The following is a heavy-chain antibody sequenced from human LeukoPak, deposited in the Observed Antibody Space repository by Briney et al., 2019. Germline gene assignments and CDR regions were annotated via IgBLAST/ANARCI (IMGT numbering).Heavy chain of an antibody. J-gene: IGHJ5*02. V-gene: IGHV1-8*01. CDR2: KNPNSGNT. D-gene: IGHD3-3*01. Sequence: GASVKVSCKASGYTFTSYDINWVRQATGQGLEWMGWKNPNSGNTGYAQKFQGRVTMTRNTSISTAYMELSSLRSEDTAVYYCARGRDFWSGYPFDPWGQGTLVTVSS. CDR3: ARGRDFWSGYPFDP. CDR1: GYTFTSYD.